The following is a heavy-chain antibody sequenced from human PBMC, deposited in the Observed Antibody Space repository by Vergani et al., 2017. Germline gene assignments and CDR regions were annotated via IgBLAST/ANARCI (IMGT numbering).Heavy chain of an antibody. Sequence: QLQLQESGSGLVKPSETLSLTCAVYGGSFSGYYWSWIRQPPGKGLEWIGEINHSGSTNYNPSLKSRVTISVDTSKNQFSLKLGSVTAADTAVYYCATANVYLVAVAGTVNAFDIWGQGTMVTVSS. CDR2: INHSGST. CDR3: ATANVYLVAVAGTVNAFDI. J-gene: IGHJ3*02. D-gene: IGHD6-19*01. CDR1: GGSFSGYY. V-gene: IGHV4-34*10.